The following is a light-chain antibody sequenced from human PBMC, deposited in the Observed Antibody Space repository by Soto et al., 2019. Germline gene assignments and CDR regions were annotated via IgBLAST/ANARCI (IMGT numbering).Light chain of an antibody. CDR2: DVS. J-gene: IGLJ1*01. CDR3: CTYAGSNTYV. V-gene: IGLV2-23*02. Sequence: QSVLTQPASVSGSPGQSSTISCTGTSSDVGRYNLVTWYQHYPGKAPELMIYDVSKRPSGVVNRFSGSKSGNTASLTISGLQAEDEADYYCCTYAGSNTYVFGTGTKVTVL. CDR1: SSDVGRYNL.